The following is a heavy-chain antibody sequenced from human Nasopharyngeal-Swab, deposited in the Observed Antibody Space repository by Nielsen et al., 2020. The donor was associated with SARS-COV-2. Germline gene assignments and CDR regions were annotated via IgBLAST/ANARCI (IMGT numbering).Heavy chain of an antibody. J-gene: IGHJ6*03. CDR3: TTDPQQWLVEYYYYMDV. CDR1: GFTFSNAW. Sequence: GGSLRLSCAASGFTFSNAWMSWVRQAPGKGLEWVGHIKSKTDGGTTDYAAPVKGRFTISRDDSKNTLYLQMNSLKTEDTAVYYCTTDPQQWLVEYYYYMDVWGKGTTVTVSS. D-gene: IGHD6-19*01. V-gene: IGHV3-15*01. CDR2: IKSKTDGGTT.